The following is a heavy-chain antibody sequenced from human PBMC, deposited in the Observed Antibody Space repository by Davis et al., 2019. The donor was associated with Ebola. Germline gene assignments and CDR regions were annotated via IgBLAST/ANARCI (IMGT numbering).Heavy chain of an antibody. D-gene: IGHD7-27*01. CDR3: AKEKVTGSSYYLDY. CDR2: ISGGGYTT. V-gene: IGHV3-23*01. Sequence: GESLKISCAASGFTFSSYGMNWVRQTPGKGLEWVSGISGGGYTTDYADSVKGRFTISRANSKTTLYLHMNSLRAEDTAIYYCAKEKVTGSSYYLDYWGQGTLVTVSS. CDR1: GFTFSSYG. J-gene: IGHJ4*02.